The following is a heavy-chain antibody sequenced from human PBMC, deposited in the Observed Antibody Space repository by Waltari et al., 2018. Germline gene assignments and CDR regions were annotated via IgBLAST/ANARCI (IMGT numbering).Heavy chain of an antibody. V-gene: IGHV1-69*05. J-gene: IGHJ3*02. D-gene: IGHD6-13*01. CDR1: GGPFSGYA. CDR2: IIPIFGTA. CDR3: ASTHSRPDAFDI. Sequence: VQLVQSGPAVKNPGSSFKVSCTAPGGPFSGYAIRSLRQAPGQGCEWMGGIIPIFGTANYAQKFQGRVTITTDESTSTAYMELSSLRSEDTAVYYCASTHSRPDAFDIWGQGTMVTVSS.